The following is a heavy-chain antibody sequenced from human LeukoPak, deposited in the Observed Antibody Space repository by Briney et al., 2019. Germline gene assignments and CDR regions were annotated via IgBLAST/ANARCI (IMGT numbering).Heavy chain of an antibody. CDR2: IWYDGSNK. CDR3: ARESRILHAFDI. CDR1: GFTFSSYG. V-gene: IGHV3-33*01. J-gene: IGHJ3*02. Sequence: GGSLRLSCAASGFTFSSYGMPWVRQAPGKGLEWVAVIWYDGSNKYYADSVKGRFTISRDNSKNTLYLQMNSLRAEDTAVYYSARESRILHAFDIWGQGTMVTVSS.